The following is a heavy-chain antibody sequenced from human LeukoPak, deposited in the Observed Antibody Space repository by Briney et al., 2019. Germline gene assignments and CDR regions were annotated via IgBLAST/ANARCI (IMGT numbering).Heavy chain of an antibody. Sequence: IPSETLSLTCTVSGGSISSGDYYWSWIRQPPGKGLEWIGYIYYSGSTYYNPSLKSRVTISINTSKNQFSLKLSSVTAADTAVYYCARGDSSGYYRWFDPWGQGTLVTVSS. V-gene: IGHV4-30-4*01. CDR2: IYYSGST. CDR3: ARGDSSGYYRWFDP. J-gene: IGHJ5*02. D-gene: IGHD3-22*01. CDR1: GGSISSGDYY.